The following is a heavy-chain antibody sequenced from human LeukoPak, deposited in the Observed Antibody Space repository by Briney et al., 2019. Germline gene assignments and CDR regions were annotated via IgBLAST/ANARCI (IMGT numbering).Heavy chain of an antibody. CDR2: ISSSGSTI. V-gene: IGHV3-11*01. CDR3: ARVGYCSGGSCYAKSNYYGMDV. Sequence: GGSLRLSCAASGFTFSDYYMSWIRQAPGKGLEWVSYISSSGSTIYYADSVKGRFTISRDNAKNSLYLQMNSLRAEDTAVYYCARVGYCSGGSCYAKSNYYGMDVWGKGTTVTVSS. D-gene: IGHD2-15*01. CDR1: GFTFSDYY. J-gene: IGHJ6*04.